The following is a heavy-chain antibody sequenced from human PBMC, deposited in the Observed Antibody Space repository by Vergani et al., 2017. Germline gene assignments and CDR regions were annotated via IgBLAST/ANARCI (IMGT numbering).Heavy chain of an antibody. Sequence: EVHLLESGGGLRQPGGSLKLSCAASGFTFSSYDMHWVRQATGKGLDWVSAIGTAGDTYYPGSVKGRFTISRDNSKNTLYLQMGSLRAEDMAVYYCARARYYDILTGPPYAYYGMDVWGQGTTVTVSS. CDR1: GFTFSSYD. CDR2: IGTAGDT. D-gene: IGHD3-9*01. V-gene: IGHV3-13*01. CDR3: ARARYYDILTGPPYAYYGMDV. J-gene: IGHJ6*02.